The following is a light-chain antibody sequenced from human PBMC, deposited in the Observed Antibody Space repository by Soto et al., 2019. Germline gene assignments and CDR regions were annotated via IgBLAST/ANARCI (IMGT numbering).Light chain of an antibody. V-gene: IGLV2-8*01. CDR2: EVN. Sequence: QSVLTQPASVSGSPGQSITISCTGTSSDVGSTGFVSWYQQHPGKAPKLMIYEVNKRPSGVPDRFSGSKSGNTASLTVSGLQAEDEADYYCSSYAGSSNVFGTGTKVTVL. J-gene: IGLJ1*01. CDR3: SSYAGSSNV. CDR1: SSDVGSTGF.